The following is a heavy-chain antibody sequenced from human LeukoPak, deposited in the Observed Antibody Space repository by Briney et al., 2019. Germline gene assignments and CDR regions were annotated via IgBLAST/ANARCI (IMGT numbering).Heavy chain of an antibody. Sequence: ASVKVSCKASGGTFSNYAISWVRQAPGQGLEWMGGIIPIFGTANYAQKFQGRVTITADESTSTAYMELSSLRSEDTAVYYCAGSIAEGSYYFDYWGQGTLVTVSS. CDR2: IIPIFGTA. J-gene: IGHJ4*02. D-gene: IGHD6-6*01. V-gene: IGHV1-69*13. CDR1: GGTFSNYA. CDR3: AGSIAEGSYYFDY.